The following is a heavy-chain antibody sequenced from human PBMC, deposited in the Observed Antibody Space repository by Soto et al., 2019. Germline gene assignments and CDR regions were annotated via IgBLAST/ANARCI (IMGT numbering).Heavy chain of an antibody. V-gene: IGHV3-30*18. CDR3: AKDRTVYSYGLXY. CDR2: ISYDGSNK. D-gene: IGHD5-18*01. J-gene: IGHJ4*02. CDR1: GFTFSSYG. Sequence: PGGSLRLSCAASGFTFSSYGMHWVRQAPGKGLEWVAVISYDGSNKYYADSVKGRFTISRDNSKNTLSLQMNSLRAEDPAVYYCAKDRTVYSYGLXYWGQGTLVTVTS.